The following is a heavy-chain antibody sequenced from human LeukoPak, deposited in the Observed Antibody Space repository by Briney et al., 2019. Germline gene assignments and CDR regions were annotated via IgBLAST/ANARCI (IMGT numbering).Heavy chain of an antibody. J-gene: IGHJ4*02. V-gene: IGHV3-21*01. CDR3: ARGKVGATPPRLNY. CDR1: GFTFSSYS. CDR2: ISSSSSYI. Sequence: GGSLRLSCAASGFTFSSYSMNWVRQAPGKGLEWVSSISSSSSYIYYADSLKGRFTISKDNAKNSLYLQMNSLRAEDTAVYYCARGKVGATPPRLNYWGQGTLVTVSS. D-gene: IGHD1-26*01.